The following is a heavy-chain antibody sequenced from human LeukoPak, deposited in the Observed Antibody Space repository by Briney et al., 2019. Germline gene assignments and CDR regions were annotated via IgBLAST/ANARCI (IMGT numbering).Heavy chain of an antibody. Sequence: PGGSLRLSCAASGSTFSSYSMNWVRQAPGKGLEWVSHITASGTAMFYADSVKGRFTISRDNAKNSLYLQMNSPRDEDTAVYYCASSGSYRFDYWGQGTLVTVSS. V-gene: IGHV3-48*02. J-gene: IGHJ4*02. CDR2: ITASGTAM. D-gene: IGHD1-26*01. CDR3: ASSGSYRFDY. CDR1: GSTFSSYS.